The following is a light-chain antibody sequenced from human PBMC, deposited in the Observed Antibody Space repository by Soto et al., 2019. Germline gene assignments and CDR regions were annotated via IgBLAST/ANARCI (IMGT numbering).Light chain of an antibody. CDR1: QSVSSNF. CDR3: QQYGSSPYT. Sequence: EIVLTQSPGTLSLSPGERATLSCRASQSVSSNFFAWYQQKPGQAPRLLIYDASSRATGIPDRFSGSGSGTDFTLIISRLEPEDFAVYYCQQYGSSPYTFGQGTKLEIK. CDR2: DAS. J-gene: IGKJ2*01. V-gene: IGKV3-20*01.